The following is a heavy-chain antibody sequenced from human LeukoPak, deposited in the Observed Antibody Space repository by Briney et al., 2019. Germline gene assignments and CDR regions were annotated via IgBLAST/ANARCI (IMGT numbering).Heavy chain of an antibody. D-gene: IGHD6-13*01. Sequence: GGALRLSCEASGGSFSSYARSGGRQAPGKGRVWGSAISGSAGSTYYADSAMGRFTISRDNSKNPLYLQMNTLRAEDTAVYYCAKAGGQYSSSWYEDYWGQGTLVTVSS. V-gene: IGHV3-23*01. CDR3: AKAGGQYSSSWYEDY. CDR2: ISGSAGST. J-gene: IGHJ4*02. CDR1: GGSFSSYA.